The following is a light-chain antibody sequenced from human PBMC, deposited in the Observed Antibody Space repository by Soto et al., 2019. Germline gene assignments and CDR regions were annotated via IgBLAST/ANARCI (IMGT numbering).Light chain of an antibody. Sequence: DIVVTQSPDSLAVSLGERATISCKTSQTVLYSFTNNNFLAWYQHKAGQPPKLLIYWASTRASGVPARFIGSGAGTDVTLTISSLQAEDVAVYYCQQHYTPPLIFGAGTKVEIK. J-gene: IGKJ4*01. CDR1: QTVLYSFTNNNF. CDR3: QQHYTPPLI. CDR2: WAS. V-gene: IGKV4-1*01.